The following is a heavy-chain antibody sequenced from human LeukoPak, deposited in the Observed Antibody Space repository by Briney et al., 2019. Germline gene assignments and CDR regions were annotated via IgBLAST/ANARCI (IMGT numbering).Heavy chain of an antibody. V-gene: IGHV3-7*01. Sequence: GGSLRLSCTASGFTFSIHYMSWVRQAPGKGLEWVANINDDGVERNYVDSVKGRFTISRDNTKSSLYLQMNSLRADDTAVYYCTKDGAAKAPAEVMAVWGQGTTVTVSS. CDR2: INDDGVER. J-gene: IGHJ6*02. CDR1: GFTFSIHY. D-gene: IGHD6-13*01. CDR3: TKDGAAKAPAEVMAV.